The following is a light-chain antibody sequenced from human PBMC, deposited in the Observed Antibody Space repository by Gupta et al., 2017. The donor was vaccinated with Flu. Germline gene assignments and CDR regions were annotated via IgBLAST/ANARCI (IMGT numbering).Light chain of an antibody. CDR2: DNH. CDR3: GTWDNSLSAMV. J-gene: IGLJ3*02. Sequence: QSVLTQPPSMSAAPGQKVTISCSGSSSNIGINYVSWYQQLPGTAPKPLILDNHKRPSGIPDRFAGSKAGTSANLGITGLQTGDEADDDCGTWDNSLSAMVFGGGTKLTVL. V-gene: IGLV1-51*01. CDR1: SSNIGINY.